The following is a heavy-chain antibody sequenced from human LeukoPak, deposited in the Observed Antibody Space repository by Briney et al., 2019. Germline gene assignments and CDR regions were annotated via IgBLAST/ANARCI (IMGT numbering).Heavy chain of an antibody. D-gene: IGHD1-26*01. CDR1: GYTFTGYY. J-gene: IGHJ6*03. Sequence: ASVKVSCKASGYTFTGYYMHWVRQTPGQELEWMGWINPNSGGTNYAQKFQGRVTMTRDTSISTAYMELSRLRSDDTAVYYCARGMEPYYYMDVWGKGTTVTVSS. V-gene: IGHV1-2*02. CDR2: INPNSGGT. CDR3: ARGMEPYYYMDV.